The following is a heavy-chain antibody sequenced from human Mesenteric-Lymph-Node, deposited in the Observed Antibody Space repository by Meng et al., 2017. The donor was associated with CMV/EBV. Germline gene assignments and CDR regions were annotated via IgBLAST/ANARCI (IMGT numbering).Heavy chain of an antibody. J-gene: IGHJ6*02. D-gene: IGHD3-3*01. Sequence: GSLRLSCTVSGGSISSYFWSWIRQPPGKRLEWIGYIYYSGSASGSTNYNPSVRSRVTILGDTSKKQFSLRLRSVTAADTAVYYCAREIRFLEYMDVWGQGTTVTVSS. CDR2: IYYSGSASGST. CDR1: GGSISSYF. V-gene: IGHV4-59*01. CDR3: AREIRFLEYMDV.